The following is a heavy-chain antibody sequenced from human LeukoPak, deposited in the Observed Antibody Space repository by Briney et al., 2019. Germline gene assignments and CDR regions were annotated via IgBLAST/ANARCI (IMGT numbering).Heavy chain of an antibody. V-gene: IGHV1-2*06. J-gene: IGHJ4*02. Sequence: ASAKVSCKASGYTFTGYYMHWVRQAPGQGLEWMGRINPNSGGTNYAQKFQGRVTMTRDTSISTAYMELSRLRSDDTAVYYCARATRGITGTTSDYWGQGTLVTVSS. CDR1: GYTFTGYY. CDR3: ARATRGITGTTSDY. CDR2: INPNSGGT. D-gene: IGHD1-20*01.